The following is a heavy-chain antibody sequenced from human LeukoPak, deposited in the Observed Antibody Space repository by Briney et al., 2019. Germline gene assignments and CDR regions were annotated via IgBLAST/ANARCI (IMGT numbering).Heavy chain of an antibody. D-gene: IGHD3-22*01. CDR2: ISGSGGST. CDR1: GFTFSSYA. V-gene: IGHV3-23*01. J-gene: IGHJ4*02. Sequence: QTGGSLRLSCAASGFTFSSYAMSWVRQAPGKGLEWVSAISGSGGSTYYADSVKGRFTISRDNSKNTLYLQMNSPRAEDTAVYYCAKAHDSSGYYSPEPAVFDYWGQGTLVTVSS. CDR3: AKAHDSSGYYSPEPAVFDY.